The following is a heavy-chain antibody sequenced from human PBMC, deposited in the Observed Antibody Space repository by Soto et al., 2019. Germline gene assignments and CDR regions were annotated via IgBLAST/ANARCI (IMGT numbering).Heavy chain of an antibody. J-gene: IGHJ4*01. V-gene: IGHV3-23*01. CDR3: ARSIRGWYFDY. CDR2: ISGSGGST. CDR1: GFTFSSYD. D-gene: IGHD6-19*01. Sequence: EVQLLESGGGLVQPGGSLRLSCAASGFTFSSYDMSWVRQATGKGLEWVSAISGSGGSTYYADSVKGRFTISRDNSKYTLYLQINSLRAEDTDVYYCARSIRGWYFDYCGHGTLFTVSS.